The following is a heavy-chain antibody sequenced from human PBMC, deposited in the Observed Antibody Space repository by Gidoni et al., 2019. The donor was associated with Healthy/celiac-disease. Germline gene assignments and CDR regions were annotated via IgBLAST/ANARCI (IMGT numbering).Heavy chain of an antibody. J-gene: IGHJ4*02. CDR1: GFTFRNAW. CDR3: TTDRSGRRYSVAGREDY. V-gene: IGHV3-15*01. D-gene: IGHD6-19*01. CDR2: IKSKTDGATT. Sequence: EVQLVAAGGGLVKPGVSLILSCAASGFTFRNAWTRWGRQALGKGLEWVGRIKSKTDGATTDYAAHVKGRFTISRDDSKNTLYLQMNSLKTEDTAVYYCTTDRSGRRYSVAGREDYWGQGTLVTVSS.